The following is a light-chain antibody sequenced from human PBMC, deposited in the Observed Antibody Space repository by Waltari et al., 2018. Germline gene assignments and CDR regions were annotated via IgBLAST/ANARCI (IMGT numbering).Light chain of an antibody. CDR1: KNIGNN. CDR2: VTS. CDR3: QQYNEWPYT. J-gene: IGKJ2*01. V-gene: IGKV3-15*01. Sequence: ETILTQSPATLSVSPGENATLACRASKNIGNNLAWYQQTPGQAPRLLIYVTSSRSTGIPGRFFGAGSGTDFTLTISSLQSEDFGVYYCQQYNEWPYTFGQGTKVDLK.